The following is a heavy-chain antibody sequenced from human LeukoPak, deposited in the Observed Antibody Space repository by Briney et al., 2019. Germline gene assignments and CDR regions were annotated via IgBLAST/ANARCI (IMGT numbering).Heavy chain of an antibody. CDR1: GFTFSSYS. D-gene: IGHD3-10*01. CDR2: IKQDESEK. J-gene: IGHJ4*02. Sequence: GGSLRLSCAASGFTFSSYSMNWVRQAPGKGLEWVANIKQDESEKYYVDSVKGRFTISRDNAKNSLYLQMNSLRAEDTAVYYCARDKVLWFGESSFDYWGQGTLVTVSS. CDR3: ARDKVLWFGESSFDY. V-gene: IGHV3-7*01.